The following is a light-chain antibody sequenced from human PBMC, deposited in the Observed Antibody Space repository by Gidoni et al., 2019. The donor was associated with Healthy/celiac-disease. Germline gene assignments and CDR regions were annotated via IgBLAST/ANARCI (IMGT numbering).Light chain of an antibody. V-gene: IGKV1-39*01. CDR2: AAS. CDR3: QQSYSTPPLT. CDR1: QSISSY. Sequence: DIQMTHSPSSLSASVGDSVTITCRASQSISSYLNWYQQKPGKAPKLLIYAASSLQSGVPSRFSGSGSGTDFTLTISSLQPEDFATYYCQQSYSTPPLTFGGGTKVEIK. J-gene: IGKJ4*01.